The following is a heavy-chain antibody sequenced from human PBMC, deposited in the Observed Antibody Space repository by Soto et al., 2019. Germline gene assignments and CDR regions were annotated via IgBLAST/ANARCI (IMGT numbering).Heavy chain of an antibody. V-gene: IGHV4-30-4*01. J-gene: IGHJ5*02. Sequence: QVQLQESGPGLVKPSQTLSLTCTVSGGSISSGDYYWSWIRQPPGKGLEWIGYIYYSGSTYYNPHLNSRATISVDTSKNQFSLKLSSVTVSDTAVYYCARGIAAAGTSWFDPWGQGTLVTVSS. D-gene: IGHD6-13*01. CDR2: IYYSGST. CDR1: GGSISSGDYY. CDR3: ARGIAAAGTSWFDP.